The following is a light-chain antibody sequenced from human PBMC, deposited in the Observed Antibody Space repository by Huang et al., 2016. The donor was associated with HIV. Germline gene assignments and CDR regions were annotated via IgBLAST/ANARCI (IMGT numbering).Light chain of an antibody. CDR1: QSVSSN. Sequence: EIVMTQSPATLSVSPGERATLSCRASQSVSSNLAWYQQQPGQAPRLLIYAASARATGIPARFSGSGSGTEFTLTISSLQSEDFAVYYCHQYNNWPQTFGQGTKVEIK. J-gene: IGKJ1*01. V-gene: IGKV3-15*01. CDR2: AAS. CDR3: HQYNNWPQT.